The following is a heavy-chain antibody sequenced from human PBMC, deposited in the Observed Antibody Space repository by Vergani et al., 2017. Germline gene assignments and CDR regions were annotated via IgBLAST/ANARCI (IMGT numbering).Heavy chain of an antibody. CDR2: IYISGST. CDR3: ARDYCSSTSCFLDY. V-gene: IGHV4-4*07. D-gene: IGHD2-2*01. CDR1: GGSISSYY. Sequence: QVQLQESGPGLVKPSETLSLTCTVSGGSISSYYWSWIRQPAGRGLEWIGRIYISGSTKYNPSLKSRVTMSVDTSKNQFSLKLSSVTAADTAVYYCARDYCSSTSCFLDYWGQGTLVTVSS. J-gene: IGHJ4*02.